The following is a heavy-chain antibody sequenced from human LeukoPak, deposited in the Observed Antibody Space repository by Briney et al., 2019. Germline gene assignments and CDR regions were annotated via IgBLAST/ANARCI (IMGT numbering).Heavy chain of an antibody. CDR3: AASSAGPNWFDP. Sequence: GAPRLSSAQPGFTFSGYLMRRVPEAPGKGLGWVSRINSDGSSTTYADSVKGRFTISRDNAKNTLYLQMNSLRAEDTAVYYCAASSAGPNWFDPWGQGTLVTVSS. CDR2: INSDGSST. D-gene: IGHD6-13*01. V-gene: IGHV3-74*01. J-gene: IGHJ5*02. CDR1: GFTFSGYL.